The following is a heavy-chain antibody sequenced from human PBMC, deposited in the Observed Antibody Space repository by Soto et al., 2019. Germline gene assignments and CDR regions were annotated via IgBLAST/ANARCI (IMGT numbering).Heavy chain of an antibody. CDR1: GFSLSTTGVG. CDR3: ARSLWFGELH. Sequence: QITLKESGPTLVKPTQTLTLTCSFSGFSLSTTGVGVGWILQYPGKALECLAIIYYDNDNRYSPSLKSRVTITKDTSKNQVVLTVTNMDHVDTGTYYCARSLWFGELHWGQGAVVTVSS. J-gene: IGHJ4*02. D-gene: IGHD3-10*01. V-gene: IGHV2-5*02. CDR2: IYYDNDN.